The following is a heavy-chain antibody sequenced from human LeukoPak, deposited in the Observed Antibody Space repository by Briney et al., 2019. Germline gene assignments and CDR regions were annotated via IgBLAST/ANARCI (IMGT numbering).Heavy chain of an antibody. CDR3: ASHQNLQAHAFDI. J-gene: IGHJ3*02. V-gene: IGHV6-1*01. CDR1: GDSVCRNSGA. Sequence: SQTLSLTCAISGDSVCRNSGAWNWIRQSPSRGLEWLGRTYYRSKWYNDYAVSVKSRITINPGTSKNQFSLQLSSLTPEDTAVYYCASHQNLQAHAFDIWGQGTMVTVSS. CDR2: TYYRSKWYN.